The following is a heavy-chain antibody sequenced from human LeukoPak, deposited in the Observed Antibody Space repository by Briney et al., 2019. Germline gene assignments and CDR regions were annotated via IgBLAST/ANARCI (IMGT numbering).Heavy chain of an antibody. CDR2: ISGSGNST. Sequence: PGGSLRLSCAASGFTFSSYAMSWVRQAPGKGLEWVSTISGSGNSTYYADSVKGRFTISRDNSKNTLYLQMNSLRAEDTAVYYCANPYYFDSSGYLHHWGQGTLVTVSS. CDR3: ANPYYFDSSGYLHH. J-gene: IGHJ1*01. V-gene: IGHV3-23*01. D-gene: IGHD3-22*01. CDR1: GFTFSSYA.